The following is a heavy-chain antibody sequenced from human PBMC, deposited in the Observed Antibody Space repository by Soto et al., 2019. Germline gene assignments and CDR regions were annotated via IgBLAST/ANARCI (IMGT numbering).Heavy chain of an antibody. CDR3: TTDPQWGL. D-gene: IGHD1-26*01. CDR2: IKDKAHGETK. V-gene: IGHV3-15*07. CDR1: GMTFSNAW. Sequence: EVQLEESGGALVTPGGSLRLSCVVSGMTFSNAWMNWVRQAPGKGLEWVGHIKDKAHGETKDYAVPVKGRFTVSRDDSKHTLFLDMISLTTEDTGVYYCTTDPQWGLWGPGTMVTVSS. J-gene: IGHJ3*01.